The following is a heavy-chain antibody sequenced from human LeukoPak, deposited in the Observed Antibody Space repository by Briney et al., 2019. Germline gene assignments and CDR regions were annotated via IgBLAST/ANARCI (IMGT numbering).Heavy chain of an antibody. D-gene: IGHD3-22*01. CDR1: GFTFSNYA. CDR3: ARGRWYDSSGSDAFDI. Sequence: PGGSLRLSCAVFGFTFSNYAMHWVRQAPGKGLEWVAVISNDGNDKYYADSVKGRFTISRDDSKNTVYLQVNSLRVEDTAVFYCARGRWYDSSGSDAFDIWGQGTMVTVSS. CDR2: ISNDGNDK. J-gene: IGHJ3*02. V-gene: IGHV3-30-3*01.